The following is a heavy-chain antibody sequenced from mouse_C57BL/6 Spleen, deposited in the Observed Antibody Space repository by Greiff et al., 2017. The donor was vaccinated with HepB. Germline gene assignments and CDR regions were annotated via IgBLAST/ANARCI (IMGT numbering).Heavy chain of an antibody. CDR3: AKKDGNCGAMDY. V-gene: IGHV2-4*01. Sequence: VKLVESGPGLVQPSQSLSITCTVSGFSLTSYGVHWVRQPPGKGLEWLGVIWRGGSTDYNAAFIYRLSISKDNSKSQVFFKMNRLQADDTAIYYCAKKDGNCGAMDYWGQGTSVTVSS. CDR2: IWRGGST. CDR1: GFSLTSYG. J-gene: IGHJ4*01. D-gene: IGHD2-1*01.